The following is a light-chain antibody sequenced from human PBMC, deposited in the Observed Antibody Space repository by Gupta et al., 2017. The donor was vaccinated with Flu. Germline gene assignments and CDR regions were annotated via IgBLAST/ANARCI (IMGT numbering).Light chain of an antibody. J-gene: IGKJ4*01. CDR3: HQDHSGPS. Sequence: IVMTQSPDSLAVSLGERVAINCKSSRSILYSSNNKNYLAWYQQKPGQPPKLLIYWATTRESGVPDRFTGSGSGTNFTLSISSLQAEDVAVYYWHQDHSGPSFGGGTKVEIK. V-gene: IGKV4-1*01. CDR1: RSILYSSNNKNY. CDR2: WAT.